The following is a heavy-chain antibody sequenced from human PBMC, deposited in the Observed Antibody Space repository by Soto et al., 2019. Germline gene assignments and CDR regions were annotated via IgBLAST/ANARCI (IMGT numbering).Heavy chain of an antibody. V-gene: IGHV1-2*02. J-gene: IGHJ3*02. Sequence: ASVKVSCKASGYTFTGYYMHWVRQAPGQGLEWMGWINPNSGGTNYAQKFQGRVTMTTDTSTSTAYMELRSLRSDDTAVYYCARDPGYRSSWVLDAFDIWGQGTMVTVSS. D-gene: IGHD6-13*01. CDR1: GYTFTGYY. CDR2: INPNSGGT. CDR3: ARDPGYRSSWVLDAFDI.